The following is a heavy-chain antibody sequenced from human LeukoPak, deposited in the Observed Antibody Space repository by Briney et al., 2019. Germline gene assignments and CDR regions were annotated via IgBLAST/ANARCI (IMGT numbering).Heavy chain of an antibody. Sequence: ASVKVSCTASGYTFTIYYIHWVRQAPGQGLEWMGIINPSGGSTTYAQKFQGRVTITRDTPTSTVYMVLSSLRSEDTAVYYCARDRYSISSLYDFWGQGTLVTVSS. CDR2: INPSGGST. D-gene: IGHD6-6*01. CDR3: ARDRYSISSLYDF. CDR1: GYTFTIYY. J-gene: IGHJ4*02. V-gene: IGHV1-46*01.